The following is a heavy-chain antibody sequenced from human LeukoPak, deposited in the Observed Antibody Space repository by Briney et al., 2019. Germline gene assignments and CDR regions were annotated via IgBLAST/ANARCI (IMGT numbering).Heavy chain of an antibody. V-gene: IGHV4-59*08. CDR1: GGSLSSYY. D-gene: IGHD3-3*01. CDR3: ARGYTIFGVVDFDY. Sequence: SETLSLTCTVSGGSLSSYYWSWIRQPPGKGLEWIGYIYYSGSTNYNPSLKSRVTISVDTSKNQFSLKLSSVTAADTAVYYCARGYTIFGVVDFDYWGQGTLVTVSS. CDR2: IYYSGST. J-gene: IGHJ4*02.